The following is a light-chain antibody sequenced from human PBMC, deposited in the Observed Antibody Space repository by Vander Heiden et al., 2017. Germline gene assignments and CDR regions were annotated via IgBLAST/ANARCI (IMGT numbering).Light chain of an antibody. Sequence: DIQMTQSPSSLSASVGDRVTITCRASQSISSYLNWYQQKPGKAPKRLINAASSLQSGVPSRFSGSGSGTDFTLTISSLQPEDFATYYCQQSYSTSALTFGGGTKVEIK. CDR2: AAS. J-gene: IGKJ4*01. V-gene: IGKV1-39*01. CDR3: QQSYSTSALT. CDR1: QSISSY.